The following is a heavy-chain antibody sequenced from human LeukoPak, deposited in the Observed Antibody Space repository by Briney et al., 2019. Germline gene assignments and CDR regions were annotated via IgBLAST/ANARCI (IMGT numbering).Heavy chain of an antibody. CDR3: ARGHGYSSSPLDY. D-gene: IGHD6-13*01. J-gene: IGHJ4*02. V-gene: IGHV4-59*01. CDR1: GGSISSYY. Sequence: PSETLSLTCTVSGGSISSYYWSWIRQPPGKGLEWIGYIYYSGSTNYNPSLKSRVTVSVDTSKNQFSLKLSSVTAADTAVYYCARGHGYSSSPLDYWGQGSLVTVSS. CDR2: IYYSGST.